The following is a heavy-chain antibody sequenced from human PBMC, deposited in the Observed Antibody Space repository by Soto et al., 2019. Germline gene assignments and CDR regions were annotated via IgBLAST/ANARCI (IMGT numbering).Heavy chain of an antibody. J-gene: IGHJ4*02. V-gene: IGHV5-10-1*01. Sequence: GESLKISCKGSGYSFAGYWITWVRQKPGKGLEWMGRIDPSDSQTYYSPSFRGHVTISVTKSITTVFLQWSSLRDSDTAMYYCARQIYDSDTGPNSQYYFDFWGQGTPVTVTS. CDR1: GYSFAGYW. CDR2: IDPSDSQT. D-gene: IGHD3-22*01. CDR3: ARQIYDSDTGPNSQYYFDF.